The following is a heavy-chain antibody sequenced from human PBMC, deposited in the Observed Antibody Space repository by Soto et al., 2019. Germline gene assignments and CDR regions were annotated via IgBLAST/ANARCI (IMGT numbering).Heavy chain of an antibody. D-gene: IGHD6-13*01. CDR1: GGSINSGGYY. Sequence: SLTCTVSGGSINSGGYYWSWIRQHPGKGLEWIGYIYYSGSTFYNPSLKSRVTISIDTSKNQSSLKLTSVTAADTAVYYCASRASGSSSYIWGQGTPVTVSS. V-gene: IGHV4-31*03. CDR2: IYYSGST. CDR3: ASRASGSSSYI. J-gene: IGHJ4*02.